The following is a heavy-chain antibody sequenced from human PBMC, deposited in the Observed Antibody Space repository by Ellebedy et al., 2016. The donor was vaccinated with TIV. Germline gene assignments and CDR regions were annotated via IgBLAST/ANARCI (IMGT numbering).Heavy chain of an antibody. Sequence: AASVKVSCKASGYNFKTYGINWVRQAPGQGLEWMEWISAYNGNTNYTQKFQGRVIMTTDTSTSTAYMELRSLRSDDTAVYYCARSAYSSSFYFKYQYHGMDVWGQGTTVTVSS. CDR1: GYNFKTYG. D-gene: IGHD6-6*01. V-gene: IGHV1-18*01. CDR2: ISAYNGNT. CDR3: ARSAYSSSFYFKYQYHGMDV. J-gene: IGHJ6*02.